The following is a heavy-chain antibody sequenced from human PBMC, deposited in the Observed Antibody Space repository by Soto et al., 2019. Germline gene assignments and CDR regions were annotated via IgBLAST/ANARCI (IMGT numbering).Heavy chain of an antibody. CDR3: ARDFFGDRGIAVADDAFDI. CDR1: AFTFSSYG. J-gene: IGHJ3*02. CDR2: IWYDGSNK. Sequence: QVQLVESGGGVVQPGRSLRLSCAASAFTFSSYGMHWVRQAPGKGLEWVAVIWYDGSNKYYADSVKGRFTISRDNSKNTLYLQRNSLRAEDTAVYYCARDFFGDRGIAVADDAFDIWGQGTMVTVSS. V-gene: IGHV3-33*01. D-gene: IGHD6-19*01.